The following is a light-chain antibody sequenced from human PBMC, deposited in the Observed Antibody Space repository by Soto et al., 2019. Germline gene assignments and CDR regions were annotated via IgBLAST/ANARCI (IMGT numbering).Light chain of an antibody. CDR2: DAS. J-gene: IGKJ3*01. Sequence: EIVLTQSPATLSLSPGERATLSCRASQSISYYLGWYQQKPGQAPRLLIYDASNRATGIPARFSGSGSGTDFTLTISSLEPEDFAVYYCQQRSRWPLTFGPGTKVDVK. CDR3: QQRSRWPLT. CDR1: QSISYY. V-gene: IGKV3-11*01.